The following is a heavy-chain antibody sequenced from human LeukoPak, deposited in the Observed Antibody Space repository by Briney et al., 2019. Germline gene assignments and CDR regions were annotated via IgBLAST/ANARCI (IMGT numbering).Heavy chain of an antibody. D-gene: IGHD1-26*01. J-gene: IGHJ4*02. CDR3: ARDKIVGATYLDY. V-gene: IGHV3-74*01. CDR2: INGDGSTT. CDR1: GFTFSSYW. Sequence: PGGSLRLSCAASGFTFSSYWMHWVRQAPGKGLVWVSQINGDGSTTRYADSVKGRFTISRDNAKNTLFLQMNSLRAEDTAVYYCARDKIVGATYLDYWGQGTLATVSS.